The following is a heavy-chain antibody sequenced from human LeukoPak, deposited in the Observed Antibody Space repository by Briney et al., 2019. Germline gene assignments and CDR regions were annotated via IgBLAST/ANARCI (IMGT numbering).Heavy chain of an antibody. Sequence: KPSETLSLTCAVYGGSSSGYYWSWIRQPPGKELEWIGEINHSGSTNYNPSLKSRVTISVDTSKNQFSLKLSSVTAADTAVYYCAREVDIELNWFDPWGQGTLVTVSS. V-gene: IGHV4-34*01. CDR1: GGSSSGYY. D-gene: IGHD5-12*01. CDR3: AREVDIELNWFDP. J-gene: IGHJ5*02. CDR2: INHSGST.